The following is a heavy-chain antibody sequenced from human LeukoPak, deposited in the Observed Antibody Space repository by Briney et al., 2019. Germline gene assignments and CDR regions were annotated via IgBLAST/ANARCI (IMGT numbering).Heavy chain of an antibody. CDR1: GYTFTSYG. CDR3: RGQWHFGYASDY. V-gene: IGHV1-18*01. D-gene: IGHD3-16*01. J-gene: IGHJ4*02. Sequence: ASVKVSCKASGYTFTSYGISWVRQAPGQGLEWMGWISAYNGNTNYAQKLQGRVTMTTDTSTSTAYMELRSLRSEDTAVYYCRGQWHFGYASDYWGQGTLVTVSS. CDR2: ISAYNGNT.